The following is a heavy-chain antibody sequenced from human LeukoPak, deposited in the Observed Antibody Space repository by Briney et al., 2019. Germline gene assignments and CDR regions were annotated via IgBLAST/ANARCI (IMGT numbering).Heavy chain of an antibody. J-gene: IGHJ5*02. CDR2: INPSGGST. CDR1: GYTFTSYY. D-gene: IGHD6-19*01. CDR3: AGNPSSGWYFDP. Sequence: ASVKVSCKASGYTFTSYYMHWVRQAPGQGLEWMGIINPSGGSTSYAQKFQGRVTMTRDMSTSTVYMELSSLRSDDTAVYYCAGNPSSGWYFDPWGQGTLVTVSS. V-gene: IGHV1-46*01.